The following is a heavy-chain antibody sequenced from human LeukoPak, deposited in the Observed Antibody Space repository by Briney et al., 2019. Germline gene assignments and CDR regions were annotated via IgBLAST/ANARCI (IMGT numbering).Heavy chain of an antibody. V-gene: IGHV3-53*01. J-gene: IGHJ4*02. Sequence: GGSLRLSCAASGFTVSSNYMSWVRQAPGKGLEWVSVIYSGGSTYYADSVKGRFTISRDNSKNTLYLQMNSLRAEDTAVYYCARGPVVVAATMPTDYWGQGTLVTVSS. CDR1: GFTVSSNY. CDR3: ARGPVVVAATMPTDY. CDR2: IYSGGST. D-gene: IGHD2-15*01.